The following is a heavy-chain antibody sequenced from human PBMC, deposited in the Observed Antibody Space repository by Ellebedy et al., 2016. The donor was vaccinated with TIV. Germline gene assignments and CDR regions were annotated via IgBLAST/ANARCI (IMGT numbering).Heavy chain of an antibody. CDR3: ARDPDGQVIGLVPAYFDY. D-gene: IGHD2-2*01. Sequence: ASVKVSCKASGYTFTTYVMYWVRQAPGQSLEWMGWINDGNGNTKYSQKFQGRVTITRDTSASTAYMELSSLRAEDTAVYYCARDPDGQVIGLVPAYFDYWGRGTLVTVSS. CDR1: GYTFTTYV. J-gene: IGHJ4*02. CDR2: INDGNGNT. V-gene: IGHV1-3*01.